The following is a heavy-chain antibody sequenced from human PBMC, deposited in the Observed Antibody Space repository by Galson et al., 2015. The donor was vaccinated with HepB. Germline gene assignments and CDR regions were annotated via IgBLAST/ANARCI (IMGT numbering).Heavy chain of an antibody. V-gene: IGHV3-48*01. J-gene: IGHJ4*02. Sequence: SLRLSCAASGFTFSNYAMNWVRQAPGKGLEWVSYISSSGNTVDYADSVKGRFTISRDNAKNSLYLQMNSLRAEDTAMYYCARGRGYSYGYSDYWGQGTLVIVSS. CDR3: ARGRGYSYGYSDY. CDR1: GFTFSNYA. D-gene: IGHD5-18*01. CDR2: ISSSGNTV.